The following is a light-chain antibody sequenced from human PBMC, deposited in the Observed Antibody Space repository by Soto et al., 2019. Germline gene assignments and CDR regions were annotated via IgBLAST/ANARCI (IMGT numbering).Light chain of an antibody. CDR1: QSVSSN. V-gene: IGKV3-15*01. CDR2: GAS. J-gene: IGKJ1*01. Sequence: EIVMTQSPATLSVSPGERATLSCRASQSVSSNLAWYHQKPRQAPRLLIYGASTRATGIPARFSGSGSGTEFTLTISSLQSEDFAVYYCQQYNNWPPTWTFGQGTKV. CDR3: QQYNNWPPTWT.